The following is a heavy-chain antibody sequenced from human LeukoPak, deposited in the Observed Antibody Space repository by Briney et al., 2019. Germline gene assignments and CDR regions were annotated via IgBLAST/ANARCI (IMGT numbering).Heavy chain of an antibody. D-gene: IGHD1-1*01. CDR1: GGSISGYY. J-gene: IGHJ5*02. V-gene: IGHV4-34*01. Sequence: PSETLSLTCTVSGGSISGYYWSWIRQPPGKGLEWIGEINHSGSTNYNPSLKSRVTISVDTSKNQFSLKLSSVTAADTAVYYCATRNGAWGQGTLVTVSS. CDR2: INHSGST. CDR3: ATRNGA.